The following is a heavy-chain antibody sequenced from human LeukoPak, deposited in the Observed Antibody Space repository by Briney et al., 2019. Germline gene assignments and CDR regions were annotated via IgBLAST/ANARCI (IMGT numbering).Heavy chain of an antibody. Sequence: SETLSLTCTVSGGSISSGGYYWSWIRQHPGKGLEWIGYIYYSGSTYYNPSLKSRVTILVDTSKNQFSLKLSSVTAADTAVYYCARVRVGADQYYFDYWGQGTLVTVSS. D-gene: IGHD1-26*01. V-gene: IGHV4-31*03. CDR2: IYYSGST. CDR1: GGSISSGGYY. CDR3: ARVRVGADQYYFDY. J-gene: IGHJ4*02.